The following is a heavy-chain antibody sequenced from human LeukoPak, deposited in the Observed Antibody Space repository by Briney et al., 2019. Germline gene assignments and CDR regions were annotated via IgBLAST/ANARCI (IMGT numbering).Heavy chain of an antibody. J-gene: IGHJ4*02. CDR1: GGSISSSSYY. Sequence: SETLSLTCTVSGGSISSSSYYWGWIRQPPGKGLEWIGTIYYNGNTYYNPSLKSRVTISEDTSRNQFSLKLSSVTAADTAIYYCARLPSGYTSSLGVFDYWGQGTLVTASS. CDR3: ARLPSGYTSSLGVFDY. D-gene: IGHD6-13*01. CDR2: IYYNGNT. V-gene: IGHV4-39*01.